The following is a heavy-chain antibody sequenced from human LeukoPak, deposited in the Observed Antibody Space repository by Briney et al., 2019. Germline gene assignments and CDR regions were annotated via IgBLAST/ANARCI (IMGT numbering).Heavy chain of an antibody. J-gene: IGHJ4*02. CDR1: GGSISSHY. V-gene: IGHV4-59*08. D-gene: IGHD3-22*01. CDR2: IFYSGST. Sequence: SETLSLTCTVSGGSISSHYWSWIRQPPGKGLEWIGYIFYSGSTNYNPSLKSRVTISVDTSKNQFSLKLSSVTAADTAVYYCARLSYYYDSSGSLYPYSFDHWGQRTRVTVSS. CDR3: ARLSYYYDSSGSLYPYSFDH.